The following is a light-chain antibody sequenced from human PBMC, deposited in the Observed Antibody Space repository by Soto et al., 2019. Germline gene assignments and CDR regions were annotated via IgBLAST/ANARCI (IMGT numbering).Light chain of an antibody. CDR3: KQYRSSPIT. J-gene: IGKJ5*01. CDR1: QSVSSSY. Sequence: EIVLTQSPGTLSLSPGERATLSCRASQSVSSSYLAWYQQKPGQAPRLLIYGASSRATGIPDRFSGSGSGTDFTLTISRLEPEDFAVYYCKQYRSSPITLGQGPRLEIK. CDR2: GAS. V-gene: IGKV3-20*01.